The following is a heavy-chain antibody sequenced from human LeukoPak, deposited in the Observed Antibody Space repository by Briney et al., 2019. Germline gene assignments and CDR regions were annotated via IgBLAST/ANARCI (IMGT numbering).Heavy chain of an antibody. CDR2: INHSGST. CDR3: ARGPDYDILTGYFHFDY. Sequence: SETLSLTCAVYGGSFSGYYWSWIRQPPGKGLEWIGEINHSGSTNYNPSLKSRVTISVDTSKNQFSLKLSSVTAADTAVYYCARGPDYDILTGYFHFDYWGQGTLVTVSS. V-gene: IGHV4-34*01. J-gene: IGHJ4*02. CDR1: GGSFSGYY. D-gene: IGHD3-9*01.